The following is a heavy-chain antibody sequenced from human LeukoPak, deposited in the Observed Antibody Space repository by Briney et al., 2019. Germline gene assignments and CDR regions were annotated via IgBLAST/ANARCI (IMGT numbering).Heavy chain of an antibody. J-gene: IGHJ6*02. CDR1: GFTFSSYG. D-gene: IGHD3-10*01. CDR2: IWYDGSNK. Sequence: GGSLRLSCAASGFTFSSYGMHWVRQAPGKGLEWVAVIWYDGSNKYYADSVKGRFTISRDNSKNTLYLQMNSLRAEDTAVYYCARDFGPPSNGMDVWGQGTMVTVSS. V-gene: IGHV3-33*01. CDR3: ARDFGPPSNGMDV.